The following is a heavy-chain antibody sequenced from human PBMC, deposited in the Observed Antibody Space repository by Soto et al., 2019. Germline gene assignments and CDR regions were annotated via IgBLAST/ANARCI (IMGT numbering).Heavy chain of an antibody. J-gene: IGHJ6*02. CDR2: ISYDGSNK. V-gene: IGHV3-30*18. Sequence: QVQLVESGGGVVQPGRSRRLSCAASGFTFSSYGMHWVRQAPGKGLEWVAVISYDGSNKYYADSVKGRFTISRDNSKNTLYLQMNSLRAEDTAVYYCAKVHFYSNYRDYYYGMDVWGQGTTVTVSS. CDR1: GFTFSSYG. D-gene: IGHD4-4*01. CDR3: AKVHFYSNYRDYYYGMDV.